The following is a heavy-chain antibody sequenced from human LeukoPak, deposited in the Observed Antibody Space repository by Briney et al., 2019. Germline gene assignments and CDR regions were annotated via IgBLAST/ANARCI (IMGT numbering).Heavy chain of an antibody. CDR2: INSDGSST. V-gene: IGHV3-74*01. CDR1: GFSFSSYG. CDR3: ARGYYGSGSYYPDY. J-gene: IGHJ4*02. Sequence: QAGGSLRLSCAASGFSFSSYGMHWVRQAPGKGLVWVSRINSDGSSTSYADSVKGRFTISRDNAKNTLYLQMNSLRAEDTAVYYCARGYYGSGSYYPDYWGQGTLVTVSS. D-gene: IGHD3-10*01.